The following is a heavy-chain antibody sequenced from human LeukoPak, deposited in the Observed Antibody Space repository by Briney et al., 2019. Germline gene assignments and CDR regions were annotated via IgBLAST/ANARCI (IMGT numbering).Heavy chain of an antibody. J-gene: IGHJ4*02. CDR2: IYHSGST. CDR3: ARLGARSTDY. D-gene: IGHD1-26*01. CDR1: GYSISSGYY. V-gene: IGHV4-38-2*01. Sequence: SETLSLTCAVSGYSISSGYYWGWIRQPPGKGLEWIGSIYHSGSTNYNPSLKSRVTISVDTSKNQFSLKLSSVTAADTAVYYCARLGARSTDYWGQGTLVTVSS.